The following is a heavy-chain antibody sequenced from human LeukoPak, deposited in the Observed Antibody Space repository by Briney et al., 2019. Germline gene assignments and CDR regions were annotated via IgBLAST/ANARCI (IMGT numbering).Heavy chain of an antibody. CDR2: INSDGSRT. Sequence: PGGSLRLSCAASGFTFSRNWMHWVRQAPGKGLVWLSRINSDGSRTIYADSVKGRLTISRDNAKNTLYLEMNSLTVEDTAVYYCVSLTGHDAFDTWGQGTMVTVSS. V-gene: IGHV3-74*01. J-gene: IGHJ3*02. CDR3: VSLTGHDAFDT. CDR1: GFTFSRNW. D-gene: IGHD2-8*02.